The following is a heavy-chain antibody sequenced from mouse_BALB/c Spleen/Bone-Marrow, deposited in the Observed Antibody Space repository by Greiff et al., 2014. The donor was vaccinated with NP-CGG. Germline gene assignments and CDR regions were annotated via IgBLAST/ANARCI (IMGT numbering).Heavy chain of an antibody. D-gene: IGHD2-10*02. J-gene: IGHJ1*01. CDR2: FHPYNDDT. Sequence: QVHVKQSGAELVKPGASVKMSCKAFGYTFTTYPIEWMKQNHGKSLEWIGNFHPYNDDTKYNEKFKGKAKLTVEKSSSTVYLKLSRLTSDDSAVYYCARGYGNWYFDVWGAGTTVTVSS. CDR3: ARGYGNWYFDV. V-gene: IGHV1-47*01. CDR1: GYTFTTYP.